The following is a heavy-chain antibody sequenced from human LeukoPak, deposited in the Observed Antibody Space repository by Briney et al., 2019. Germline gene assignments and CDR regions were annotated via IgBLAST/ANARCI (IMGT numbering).Heavy chain of an antibody. V-gene: IGHV3-9*01. CDR2: ISWKRGSI. D-gene: IGHD3-10*01. Sequence: PGRSLRLSCAASGFTFDDYAMHWVRQAPGKGLEWVSGISWKRGSIGYGDSVKGRFTISRDNTKNSLYLQMNSLRAEDTALYYCAKLRFGELLPYYFDYWGQGTLVTVSS. CDR1: GFTFDDYA. J-gene: IGHJ4*02. CDR3: AKLRFGELLPYYFDY.